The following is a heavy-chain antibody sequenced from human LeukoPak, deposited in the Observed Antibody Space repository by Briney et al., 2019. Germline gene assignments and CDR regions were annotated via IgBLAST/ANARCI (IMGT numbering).Heavy chain of an antibody. CDR2: IYHSGST. V-gene: IGHV4-38-2*01. CDR1: GYSISSGYY. D-gene: IGHD1-26*01. J-gene: IGHJ4*02. CDR3: ARLSSGSYYVIDY. Sequence: PSETLSLTCAVSGYSISSGYYWGWIRQPPGKGLGWIGSIYHSGSTYYNPSLKSRVTISVGTSKNQFSLKLSSVTAADTAVYYCARLSSGSYYVIDYWGQGTLVTVSS.